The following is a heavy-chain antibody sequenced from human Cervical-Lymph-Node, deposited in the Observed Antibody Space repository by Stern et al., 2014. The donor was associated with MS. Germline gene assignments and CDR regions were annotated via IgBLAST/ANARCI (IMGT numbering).Heavy chain of an antibody. V-gene: IGHV2-5*02. CDR1: GFSLSISGVG. J-gene: IGHJ4*02. Sequence: QVTLKASGPTLVKPTQTLTLTCTFSGFSLSISGVGVGWIRQPPGKALEWLALIFRDDDKRYSPSLKSRLTITKDTSENQVVLTMTNMDPVDTATYYCAHNKGYYFDFWGQGSLVTVSS. CDR2: IFRDDDK. CDR3: AHNKGYYFDF.